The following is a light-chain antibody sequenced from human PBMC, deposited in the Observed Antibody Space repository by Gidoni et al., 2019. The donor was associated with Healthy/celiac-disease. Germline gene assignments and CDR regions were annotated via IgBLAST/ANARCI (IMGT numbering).Light chain of an antibody. CDR2: AAS. J-gene: IGKJ4*01. CDR3: QQSYSTPVX. V-gene: IGKV1-39*01. Sequence: DIQMTQSPSSLSASVGDRVTITCRASQSISSYLNWYQQKPGKAPKLLIYAASSLQSGVPSRFSGSGSETDFTLTISSLQPEDFATYYCQQSYSTPVXFXGGTKVEIK. CDR1: QSISSY.